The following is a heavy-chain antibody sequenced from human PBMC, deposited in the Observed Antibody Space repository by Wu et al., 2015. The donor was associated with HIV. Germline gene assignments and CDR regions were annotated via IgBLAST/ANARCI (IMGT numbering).Heavy chain of an antibody. CDR3: ARLQSLHGLYSNADY. D-gene: IGHD2-8*01. CDR1: GYTFSDYY. V-gene: IGHV1-2*02. J-gene: IGHJ4*02. CDR2: INANRGDT. Sequence: QVHLLQSGAEVKKPGASVMVSCTASGYTFSDYYIYWVRQAPGQGPEWMGWINANRGDTKYAQKFQGRVTMTRDTAVSTAYLELTSLRSDDTAVYYCARLQSLHGLYSNADYWGQGTLVTVSS.